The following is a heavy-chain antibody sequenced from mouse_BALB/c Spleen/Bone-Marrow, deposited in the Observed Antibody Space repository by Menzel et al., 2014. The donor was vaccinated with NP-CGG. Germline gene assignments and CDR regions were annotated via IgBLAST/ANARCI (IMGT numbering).Heavy chain of an antibody. CDR1: GYTFTEYT. Sequence: EVKLMESGPELVKPGASVKISCKTSGYTFTEYTMHWVKQSHGKSLEWIGGINPNNGGTSYNQKFKGKATLTVDKSSGTAYMELRSLTSEDSAVYYCARRSPMITTRDYAMDYWGQGTSVTVSS. CDR3: ARRSPMITTRDYAMDY. D-gene: IGHD2-4*01. V-gene: IGHV1-18*01. CDR2: INPNNGGT. J-gene: IGHJ4*01.